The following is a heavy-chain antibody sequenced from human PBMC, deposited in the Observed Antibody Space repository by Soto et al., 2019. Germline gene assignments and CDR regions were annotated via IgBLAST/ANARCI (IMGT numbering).Heavy chain of an antibody. J-gene: IGHJ5*02. CDR2: IIPILGIA. D-gene: IGHD6-25*01. V-gene: IGHV1-69*02. CDR3: ARTPSPYSSDCQPDANSNWFYP. Sequence: SVKVSCKASGGTFSSYTISWVRQAPGQGLEWMGRIIPILGIANYAQKFQGRVTITADKSTSTAYMELSSLRSEDTAVYYCARTPSPYSSDCQPDANSNWFYPWGQGTLVTVSS. CDR1: GGTFSSYT.